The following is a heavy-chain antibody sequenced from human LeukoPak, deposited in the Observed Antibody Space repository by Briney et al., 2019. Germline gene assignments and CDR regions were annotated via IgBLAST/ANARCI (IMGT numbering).Heavy chain of an antibody. D-gene: IGHD6-6*01. Sequence: ASVKVSCKGSGDTFTSYGISWVRQAPGQGLEWMGWISAYNGKTNYAQKLQGRVTMTTDTSTSTAYMELRSLRSDDTAVYYCAAYSSSSVWFDPWGQGTLVTVPS. CDR1: GDTFTSYG. V-gene: IGHV1-18*01. J-gene: IGHJ5*02. CDR3: AAYSSSSVWFDP. CDR2: ISAYNGKT.